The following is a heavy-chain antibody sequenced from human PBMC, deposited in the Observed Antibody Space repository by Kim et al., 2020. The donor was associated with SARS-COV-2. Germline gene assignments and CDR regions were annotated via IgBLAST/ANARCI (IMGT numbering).Heavy chain of an antibody. Sequence: SVKGRFTISRDNCKNKLYLQMNSLRAEDMAVYYCARSGYEDIVAPAFDYWGQGTLVTVSS. J-gene: IGHJ4*02. D-gene: IGHD5-12*01. CDR3: ARSGYEDIVAPAFDY. V-gene: IGHV3-30*07.